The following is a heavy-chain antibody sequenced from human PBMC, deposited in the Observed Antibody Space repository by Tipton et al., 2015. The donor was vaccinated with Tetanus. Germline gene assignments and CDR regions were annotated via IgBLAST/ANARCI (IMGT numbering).Heavy chain of an antibody. J-gene: IGHJ5*02. CDR2: IYYSGST. CDR1: GGSVSSGSYY. D-gene: IGHD1-26*01. CDR3: ARDVVGATRGRFDP. Sequence: TLSLTCTVSGGSVSSGSYYWSWIRQPPGKGLEWIGYIYYSGSTYYNPSLKSRVTISVDTSKNQFSLKLSSVTAADTAVYYCARDVVGATRGRFDPWGQGTLVTVSS. V-gene: IGHV4-31*03.